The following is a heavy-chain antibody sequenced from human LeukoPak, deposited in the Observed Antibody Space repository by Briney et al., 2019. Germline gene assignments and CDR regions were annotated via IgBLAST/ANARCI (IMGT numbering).Heavy chain of an antibody. D-gene: IGHD5-18*01. Sequence: SETLSLTCTVSGGSISSYYWSWIRQPPGKGLEWIGRIYTSGSTNYNPSLKSRVTMSVDTSKNQFSLKLSSVTAADTAVYYCARDRNGIQLWLGNWFDPWGQGTLVTVSS. J-gene: IGHJ5*02. CDR3: ARDRNGIQLWLGNWFDP. V-gene: IGHV4-4*07. CDR1: GGSISSYY. CDR2: IYTSGST.